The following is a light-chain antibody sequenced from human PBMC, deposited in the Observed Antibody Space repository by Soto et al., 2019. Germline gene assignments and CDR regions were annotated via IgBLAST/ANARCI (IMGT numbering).Light chain of an antibody. V-gene: IGKV3-11*01. Sequence: EIVLTQSPATLSLSPGERATLSCRASPSVSSYLAWYQQKPCQAPRLLIYDASNRATGIPARFSGSGSGTDFTPTISSLEPEDFAVYYCQQYGSSPTWTFGQGTKVDIK. CDR1: PSVSSY. J-gene: IGKJ1*01. CDR2: DAS. CDR3: QQYGSSPTWT.